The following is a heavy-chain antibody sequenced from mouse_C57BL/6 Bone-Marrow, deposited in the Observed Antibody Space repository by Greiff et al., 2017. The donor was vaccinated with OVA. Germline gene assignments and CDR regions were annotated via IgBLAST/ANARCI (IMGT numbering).Heavy chain of an antibody. CDR3: AREGYDGGGYAMDY. D-gene: IGHD2-2*01. V-gene: IGHV5-4*01. CDR1: GFTFSSYA. CDR2: ISDGGSYT. J-gene: IGHJ4*01. Sequence: EVKLQESGGGLVKPGGSLKLSCAASGFTFSSYAMSWVRQTPEKRLEWVATISDGGSYTYYPDNVKGRFTISRDNAKNNLYLQMSHLKSEDTAMYYCAREGYDGGGYAMDYWGQGTSVTVSS.